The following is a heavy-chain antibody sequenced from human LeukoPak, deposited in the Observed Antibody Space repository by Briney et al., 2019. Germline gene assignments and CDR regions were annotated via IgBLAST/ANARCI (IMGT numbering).Heavy chain of an antibody. J-gene: IGHJ4*02. CDR1: GYTFTTYG. Sequence: ASVKVSCKASGYTFTTYGISWVRQAPGQGLEWMGWISAYNGNTNYAQKLQGRVTMTTDTSTSIVHMELRSLRSDDTAVYYCARDSHGSGSYRDYWGQGTLVTVSS. CDR2: ISAYNGNT. D-gene: IGHD3-10*01. V-gene: IGHV1-18*01. CDR3: ARDSHGSGSYRDY.